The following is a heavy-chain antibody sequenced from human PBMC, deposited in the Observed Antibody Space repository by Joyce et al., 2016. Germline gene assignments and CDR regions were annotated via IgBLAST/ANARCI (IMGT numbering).Heavy chain of an antibody. V-gene: IGHV4-39*01. CDR1: GVSISSSTYY. CDR3: ARQDCSSASCFSYYYYYYMDV. J-gene: IGHJ6*03. CDR2: LYSSGST. Sequence: QLHLQESGPGLVKSSETLSLTCTVSGVSISSSTYYWGWIRQPPGKGLEWIASLYSSGSTYYNPSLKSRVTISVDTSKNQFSLRLSSVTAADTAVYYCARQDCSSASCFSYYYYYYMDVWGKGTTVTVSS. D-gene: IGHD2-2*01.